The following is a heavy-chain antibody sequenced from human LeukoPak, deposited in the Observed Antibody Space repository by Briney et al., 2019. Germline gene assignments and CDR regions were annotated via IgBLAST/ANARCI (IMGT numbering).Heavy chain of an antibody. Sequence: SETLSLTCTVSGGSITSYFWTWIRQPPGKGLEWIGYIYHSGTTNYNPSLKSRVTISADTSKNQFSLRLSSVTAADTAVYYCAQKAPYSPGYSRHWGQGTLVTVST. J-gene: IGHJ1*01. CDR1: GGSITSYF. V-gene: IGHV4-59*01. D-gene: IGHD2-15*01. CDR3: AQKAPYSPGYSRH. CDR2: IYHSGTT.